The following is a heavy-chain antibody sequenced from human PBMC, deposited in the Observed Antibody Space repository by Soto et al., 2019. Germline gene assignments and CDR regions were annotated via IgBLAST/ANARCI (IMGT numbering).Heavy chain of an antibody. CDR1: GGTFSSYA. CDR2: IIPIFGTA. D-gene: IGHD6-13*01. CDR3: XRVAAASYFDY. Sequence: QVQLVQSGAEVKKPGSSVKVSCKASGGTFSSYAISWVRQAPGQGLEWMGGIIPIFGTANYAQKFQGRVTITADESTSTAYMELSSLRSXXXXXXXXXRVAAASYFDYWGQGTL. J-gene: IGHJ4*02. V-gene: IGHV1-69*01.